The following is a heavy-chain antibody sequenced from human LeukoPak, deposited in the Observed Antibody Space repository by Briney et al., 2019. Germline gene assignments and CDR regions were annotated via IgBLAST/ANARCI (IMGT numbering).Heavy chain of an antibody. J-gene: IGHJ4*02. V-gene: IGHV4-39*01. CDR2: IYHSGNT. CDR3: ARPYKNWGFVY. D-gene: IGHD7-27*01. CDR1: GGSINSSSYY. Sequence: SETLSLTCTVSGGSINSSSYYWGWIRQPPGKGLEWIGSIYHSGNTYYNPSLKSRVTISVDTSKNQLSLKLKSVTAADTAVYYCARPYKNWGFVYWGQGILVTVSS.